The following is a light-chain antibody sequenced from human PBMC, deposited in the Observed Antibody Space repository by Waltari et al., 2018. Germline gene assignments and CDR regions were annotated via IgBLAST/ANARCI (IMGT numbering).Light chain of an antibody. CDR2: KAS. CDR1: QSISSW. V-gene: IGKV1-5*03. Sequence: DIQLNQSTSTLSASVVDRINITCRASQSISSWLAWYQQKPGEAPKLLIYKASSLESGVPSRFSGSGSGTEFTLTISSLQPDDFATYYCQQYDSYSRAFGQGTKLEIK. CDR3: QQYDSYSRA. J-gene: IGKJ2*01.